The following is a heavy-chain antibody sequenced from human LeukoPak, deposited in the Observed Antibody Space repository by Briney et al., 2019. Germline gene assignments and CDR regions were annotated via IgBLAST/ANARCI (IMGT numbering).Heavy chain of an antibody. D-gene: IGHD4-17*01. V-gene: IGHV4-59*01. CDR3: ARGMYDYGDYFDY. CDR2: IYYSGTT. Sequence: PSETLSLTCTVSGGSISNYYWNWIRQPPGKGLEWIGYIYYSGTTNYNPSLKSRVSMSVDTSKNQFSLKLSSVTAADTAVYYCARGMYDYGDYFDYWGQGTLVTVSS. J-gene: IGHJ4*02. CDR1: GGSISNYY.